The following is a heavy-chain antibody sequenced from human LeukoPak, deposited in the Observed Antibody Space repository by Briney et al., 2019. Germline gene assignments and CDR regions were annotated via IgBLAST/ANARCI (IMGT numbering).Heavy chain of an antibody. CDR2: ISGSGGST. CDR1: GFTFSSYA. Sequence: GGSLRLSCAASGFTFSSYAMCWVRQAPGKGLEWVSAISGSGGSTYYADSVKGRFTISRDNSKNTLYLQMNSLRAEDTAVYYCAKGYDFWSGYSPYNWFDPWGQGTLVTVSS. V-gene: IGHV3-23*01. J-gene: IGHJ5*02. CDR3: AKGYDFWSGYSPYNWFDP. D-gene: IGHD3-3*01.